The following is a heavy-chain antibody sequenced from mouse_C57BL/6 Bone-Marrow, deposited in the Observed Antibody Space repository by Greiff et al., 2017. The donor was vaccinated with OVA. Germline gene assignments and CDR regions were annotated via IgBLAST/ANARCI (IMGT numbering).Heavy chain of an antibody. V-gene: IGHV5-4*01. J-gene: IGHJ1*03. CDR2: ISDGGSYT. CDR3: ARDRGYWYFDV. Sequence: EVKLVESGGGLVKPGGSLKLSCAASGFTFSSYAMSWVRQTPEKRLEWVATISDGGSYTYYPDNVKGRFTIYRDNAKNNLYLQMSHLKSEDTAMYYCARDRGYWYFDVWGTGTTVTVSS. CDR1: GFTFSSYA.